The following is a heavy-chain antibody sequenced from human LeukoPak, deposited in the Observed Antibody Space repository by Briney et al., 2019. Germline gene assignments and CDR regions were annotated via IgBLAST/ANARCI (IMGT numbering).Heavy chain of an antibody. CDR2: ISGSAGST. CDR1: GFTFSGYA. Sequence: PGGSLRLSCAASGFTFSGYAMGWVRQALGKGLEWVSAISGSAGSTYYADSMKGRFTISRDNSKNSLYLQMNSLRAEDTAVYYCAKLRDFYDSTGYSRFPYWGQGTLVTVSS. V-gene: IGHV3-23*01. J-gene: IGHJ4*02. D-gene: IGHD3-22*01. CDR3: AKLRDFYDSTGYSRFPY.